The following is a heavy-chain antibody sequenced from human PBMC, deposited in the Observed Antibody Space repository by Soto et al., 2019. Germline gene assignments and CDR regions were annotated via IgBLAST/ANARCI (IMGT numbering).Heavy chain of an antibody. CDR1: WGTMIRYL. CDR3: ARAQRIQLWASGMDV. Sequence: SVKVYCEPAWGTMIRYLISWVLQATGQGLEWMGGIIPVFGTVNYAQKFQGRVTITADESATTAYMELRSLRSEDAAVYYCARAQRIQLWASGMDVWVQGTTVTVSS. D-gene: IGHD5-18*01. CDR2: IIPVFGTV. V-gene: IGHV1-69*13. J-gene: IGHJ6*02.